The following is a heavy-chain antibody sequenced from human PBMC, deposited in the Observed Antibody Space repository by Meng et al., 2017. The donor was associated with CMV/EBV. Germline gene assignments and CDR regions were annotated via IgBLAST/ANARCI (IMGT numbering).Heavy chain of an antibody. Sequence: ASVKVSCKASGYTFTSYGISWVRQAPGQGLEWMGWISAYNGNTNYAQKLQGRVTMTTDTSTSTAYKELRSLRSDDTAVYYCARDYVMMTTITWFDPWGQGTLVTVSS. D-gene: IGHD5-24*01. J-gene: IGHJ5*02. V-gene: IGHV1-18*01. CDR1: GYTFTSYG. CDR2: ISAYNGNT. CDR3: ARDYVMMTTITWFDP.